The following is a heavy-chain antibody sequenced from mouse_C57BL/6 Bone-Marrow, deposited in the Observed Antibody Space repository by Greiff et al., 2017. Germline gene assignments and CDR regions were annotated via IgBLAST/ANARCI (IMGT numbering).Heavy chain of an antibody. CDR3: ARWAYSYCSSYAMDY. CDR1: GYSFTGYY. V-gene: IGHV1-42*01. CDR2: INPSTGGT. D-gene: IGHD1-1*01. J-gene: IGHJ4*01. Sequence: VQLQQSGPELVKPGASVKISCKASGYSFTGYYMNWVKQSPEKSLEWIGEINPSTGGTTYNQKFKAKATLTVDKSSSTAYMQLKRLTSEDSAVYYCARWAYSYCSSYAMDYWGQGTSVTVSS.